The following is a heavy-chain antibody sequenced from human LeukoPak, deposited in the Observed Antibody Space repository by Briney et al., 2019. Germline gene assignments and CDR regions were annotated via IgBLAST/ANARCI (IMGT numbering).Heavy chain of an antibody. CDR1: GFTFSSYS. Sequence: PGGSLRLSCAASGFTFSSYSMNWVRQAPGKGLEWVPSISSSSSYIYYADSVKGRFTISRDNAKNSLYLQMNSLRAEDTAVYYCARSAYCGGDCPSDYWGQGTLVTVSS. CDR2: ISSSSSYI. CDR3: ARSAYCGGDCPSDY. V-gene: IGHV3-21*01. J-gene: IGHJ4*02. D-gene: IGHD2-21*02.